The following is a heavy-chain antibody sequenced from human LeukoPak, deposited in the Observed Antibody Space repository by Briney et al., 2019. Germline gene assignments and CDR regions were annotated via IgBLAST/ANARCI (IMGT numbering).Heavy chain of an antibody. J-gene: IGHJ3*02. D-gene: IGHD6-19*01. CDR3: ARDPSAVAGTGDAFDI. V-gene: IGHV3-48*04. CDR2: ISSSSSTI. CDR1: GFTFSSYS. Sequence: GGSLRLSCAASGFTFSSYSMNWVRQAPGKGLEWVSYISSSSSTIYYADSVKGRFTISRDNAKNSLYLQMNSLRAEDTAVYYCARDPSAVAGTGDAFDIWGQGTMVTVSS.